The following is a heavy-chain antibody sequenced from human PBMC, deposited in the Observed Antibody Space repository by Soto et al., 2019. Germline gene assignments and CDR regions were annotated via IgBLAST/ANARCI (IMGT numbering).Heavy chain of an antibody. J-gene: IGHJ5*02. CDR3: VRDGSKTLRDWFDP. Sequence: QVQLQESGPGVVKPSETLSLSCSVSGGSISKFYWSWIRKTAGKGIEWMGRVYATGTTDYNPSLRSRVTMSVDIAKKTFSLRLTSVTAADTGVYYCVRDGSKTLRDWFDPWGQGKLVTVSS. CDR2: VYATGTT. CDR1: GGSISKFY. V-gene: IGHV4-4*07.